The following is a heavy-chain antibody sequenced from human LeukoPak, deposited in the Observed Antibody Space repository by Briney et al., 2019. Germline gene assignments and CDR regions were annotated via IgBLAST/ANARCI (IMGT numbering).Heavy chain of an antibody. Sequence: GGSLRLSCAASGFTFSSYAMSWVRQAPGKGLEWVSAISGSGGSTYYADSVKGRFTISRDNSKNTLYLQMNSLRAEDTAVYYCAKDPGPTHMVRGVPYWGQGTLVTVSS. V-gene: IGHV3-23*01. J-gene: IGHJ4*02. CDR2: ISGSGGST. CDR3: AKDPGPTHMVRGVPY. CDR1: GFTFSSYA. D-gene: IGHD3-10*01.